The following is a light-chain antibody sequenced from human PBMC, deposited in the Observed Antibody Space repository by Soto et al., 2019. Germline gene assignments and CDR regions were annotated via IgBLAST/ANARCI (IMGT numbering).Light chain of an antibody. V-gene: IGKV3-15*01. J-gene: IGKJ1*01. CDR2: GAS. CDR3: QQYNNWPAAT. CDR1: QSVSSN. Sequence: EIVMTQSPATLSVSPGERATLSCRASQSVSSNLAWYQQKPGQAPRLLIYGASTRATGIPARFSGSGSGTEFTLTISSLQSEDFAVYYCQQYNNWPAATVGQGTKVEI.